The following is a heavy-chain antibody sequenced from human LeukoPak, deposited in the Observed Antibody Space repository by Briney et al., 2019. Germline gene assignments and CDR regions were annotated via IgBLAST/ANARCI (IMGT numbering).Heavy chain of an antibody. D-gene: IGHD3-22*01. V-gene: IGHV1-69*04. CDR3: ARVRESSEGLDY. J-gene: IGHJ4*02. CDR2: IIPILGLT. CDR1: GYTFTTSW. Sequence: KISCQGFGYTFTTSWIGWVRQAPGQGLEWMGRIIPILGLTTNAQKFQGRLTISADKSKSTAYMELSSLRSEDTAVYFCARVRESSEGLDYWGQGTLVTVSS.